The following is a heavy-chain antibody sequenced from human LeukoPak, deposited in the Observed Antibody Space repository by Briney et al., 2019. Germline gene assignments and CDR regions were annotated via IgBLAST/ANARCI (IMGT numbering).Heavy chain of an antibody. J-gene: IGHJ6*03. Sequence: SETLSLTCAVSNYPITSDYYWVWIRQPPGQGLEWIGQIFHSGIAHYDPSLKSRVTMSVDTSRSQFSVNLNSVTAADTAVYYCGRAGFGTAYNRFYYYMDVWGKGTTVTVSS. D-gene: IGHD3-16*01. CDR2: IFHSGIA. CDR3: GRAGFGTAYNRFYYYMDV. V-gene: IGHV4-38-2*01. CDR1: NYPITSDYY.